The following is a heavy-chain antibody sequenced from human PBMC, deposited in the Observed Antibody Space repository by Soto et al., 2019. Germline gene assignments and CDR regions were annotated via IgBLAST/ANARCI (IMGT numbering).Heavy chain of an antibody. CDR3: ARSVAYYYDFWSGSNWFDP. CDR1: GGSISSYY. CDR2: IYYSGST. J-gene: IGHJ5*02. D-gene: IGHD3-3*01. Sequence: SETLSLTCTVSGGSISSYYWSWIRQPPGKGLEWIGYIYYSGSTNYNPSLKSRVTISVDTSKNQFSLKLSSVTAADTAVYYCARSVAYYYDFWSGSNWFDPWGQGTLVTVSS. V-gene: IGHV4-59*08.